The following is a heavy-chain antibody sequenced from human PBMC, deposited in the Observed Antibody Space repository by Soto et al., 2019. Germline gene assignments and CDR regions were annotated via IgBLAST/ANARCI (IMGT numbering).Heavy chain of an antibody. J-gene: IGHJ6*02. V-gene: IGHV3-11*01. CDR3: SSLRRYYYGMDV. CDR1: GFTFSDYY. D-gene: IGHD3-9*01. CDR2: IISSGSTI. Sequence: GGSLRLSCAASGFTFSDYYMSWIRQAPGKGLEWVSYIISSGSTIYYADSVKGRFTISRDNAKNSLYLQMNSLRAEDTAVYYCSSLRRYYYGMDVWGQGTTVTGSS.